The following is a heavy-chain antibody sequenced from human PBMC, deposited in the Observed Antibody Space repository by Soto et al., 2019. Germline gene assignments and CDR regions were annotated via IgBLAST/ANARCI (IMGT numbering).Heavy chain of an antibody. J-gene: IGHJ4*02. CDR2: INHSGST. Sequence: SETLSLTCAVYGGSFSGYYWTWIRQPPGTGLEWIGEINHSGSTNYNPSLKSRVTISVDTSKNQFSLKLTSVTAADTAVYYCARDKIAGLFDYWGQGTLVTSPQ. D-gene: IGHD2-21*01. CDR3: ARDKIAGLFDY. V-gene: IGHV4-34*01. CDR1: GGSFSGYY.